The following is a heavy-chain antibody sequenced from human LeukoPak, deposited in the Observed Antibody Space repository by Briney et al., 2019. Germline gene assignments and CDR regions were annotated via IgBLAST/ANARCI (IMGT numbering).Heavy chain of an antibody. V-gene: IGHV3-30*18. Sequence: GRSLRLSCAASGFTFSSYGMHWVRQAPGKGLERVAVISYDGSNKYYADSVKGRFTISRDNSKNTLYLQMNSLRAEDTAVYYCAKEDYGGNPGWVDGMDVWGQGTTVTVSS. CDR1: GFTFSSYG. J-gene: IGHJ6*02. CDR3: AKEDYGGNPGWVDGMDV. D-gene: IGHD4-23*01. CDR2: ISYDGSNK.